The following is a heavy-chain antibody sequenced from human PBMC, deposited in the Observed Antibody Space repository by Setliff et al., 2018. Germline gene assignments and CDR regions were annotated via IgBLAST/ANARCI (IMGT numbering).Heavy chain of an antibody. Sequence: ASVKVSCKASGGTFSSYAISWVRQAPGQGLEWMGGINLNTGGTNYGQKFQGRVTMTRDTSITTAYMELSSLTSDDTAIYYCARGRKGSTWTGDSWGPGTLVTVSS. CDR1: GGTFSSYA. CDR2: INLNTGGT. D-gene: IGHD2-15*01. V-gene: IGHV1-2*02. CDR3: ARGRKGSTWTGDS. J-gene: IGHJ5*02.